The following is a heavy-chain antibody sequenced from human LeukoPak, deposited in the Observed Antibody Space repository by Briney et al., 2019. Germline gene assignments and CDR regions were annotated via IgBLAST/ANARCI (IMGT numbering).Heavy chain of an antibody. D-gene: IGHD3-10*01. V-gene: IGHV4-59*01. J-gene: IGHJ4*02. Sequence: SETLSLTCTVSGASIRSYYWSWIRQSPGKGLEWIGFISYTGTTNHNPSLKSRLTISVDTSKSQFSLKLSSVTAADTAVYYCARAWFGELVFDYWGQGTLVTVSS. CDR3: ARAWFGELVFDY. CDR2: ISYTGTT. CDR1: GASIRSYY.